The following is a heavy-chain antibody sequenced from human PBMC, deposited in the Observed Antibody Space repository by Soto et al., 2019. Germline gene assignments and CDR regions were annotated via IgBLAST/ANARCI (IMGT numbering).Heavy chain of an antibody. CDR1: GGTFSSYA. Sequence: QVQLVQSGAEVKKPGSSVKVSCKASGGTFSSYAISWVRQAPGQGLEWMGGIIPIFGTANYAQKFQGRVTITADESTSTAYMELSSLRSEDTAVYYCARVLPGPFREIGAFDIWGQGTMVTVSS. CDR2: IIPIFGTA. CDR3: ARVLPGPFREIGAFDI. V-gene: IGHV1-69*01. D-gene: IGHD3-10*01. J-gene: IGHJ3*02.